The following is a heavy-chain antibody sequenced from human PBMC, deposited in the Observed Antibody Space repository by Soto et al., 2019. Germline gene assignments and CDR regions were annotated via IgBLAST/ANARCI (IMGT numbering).Heavy chain of an antibody. D-gene: IGHD5-12*01. Sequence: SETLSLTCSVSGVYVSSGSFYWSWIRQPPGRGLEWIGFIYYTGSATYNPSLESRVSMSVDTSRNQFSLDLTSVTAADTAIYYCARDPLSAGYRGDSWGPGILVTVSS. CDR2: IYYTGSA. CDR1: GVYVSSGSFY. J-gene: IGHJ5*01. V-gene: IGHV4-61*01. CDR3: ARDPLSAGYRGDS.